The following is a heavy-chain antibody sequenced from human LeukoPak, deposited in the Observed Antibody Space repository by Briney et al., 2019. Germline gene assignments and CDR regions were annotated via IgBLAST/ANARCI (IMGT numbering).Heavy chain of an antibody. CDR3: SLARSEYHYGMDV. CDR1: GDSVPSISVA. CDR2: TYYRSKWYY. Sequence: SQTLSLTCAISGDSVPSISVAWNWIRQSPSRGLEWLGRTYYRSKWYYEYAVSVKSRINISPDTSKIQFSLQLTSVTPEDTAVYYCSLARSEYHYGMDVWGQGTTVTVSS. V-gene: IGHV6-1*01. J-gene: IGHJ6*02.